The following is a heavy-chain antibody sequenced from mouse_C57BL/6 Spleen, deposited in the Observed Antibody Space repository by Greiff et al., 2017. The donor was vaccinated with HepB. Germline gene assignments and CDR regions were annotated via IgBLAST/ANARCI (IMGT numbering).Heavy chain of an antibody. CDR3: AMPPPGSSYGAY. J-gene: IGHJ3*01. Sequence: EVKLMESGGGLVKPGGSLKLSCAASGFTFSDYGMHRVRQAPEKGLEWVAYISSGSSTIYYADTVKGRFTISRDNAKNTLFLQMTSLRSEDTAMYYCAMPPPGSSYGAYWGQGTLVTVSA. CDR1: GFTFSDYG. V-gene: IGHV5-17*01. D-gene: IGHD1-1*01. CDR2: ISSGSSTI.